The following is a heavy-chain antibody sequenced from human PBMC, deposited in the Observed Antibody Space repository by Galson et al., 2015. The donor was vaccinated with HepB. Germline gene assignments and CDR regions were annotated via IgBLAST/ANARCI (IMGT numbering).Heavy chain of an antibody. CDR3: AKDRSGFYASGSSDY. D-gene: IGHD3-10*01. CDR1: GFTFSSYG. Sequence: SLRLSCAASGFTFSSYGMHWVRQAPGKGLQWVAFIRSDESQNFYGDSVKGRFTISRDNFKTTLYLQLKSLTAEDTAVYYCAKDRSGFYASGSSDYWGQGTVVTVSS. J-gene: IGHJ4*02. CDR2: IRSDESQN. V-gene: IGHV3-30*02.